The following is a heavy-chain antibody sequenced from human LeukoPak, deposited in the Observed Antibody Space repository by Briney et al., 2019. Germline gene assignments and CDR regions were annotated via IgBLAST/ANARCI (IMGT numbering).Heavy chain of an antibody. CDR1: GGSIGSGNYY. D-gene: IGHD3-16*02. Sequence: SETLSLTCTVSGGSIGSGNYYWNWIRQPPGKGLEWIGYIFYSGSAYYNPSLKSRVTISVDTSKNQFSLKLSSVTAADTAVYYCARDPQFVNAFDIWGQGTMVTVSS. V-gene: IGHV4-30-4*08. CDR3: ARDPQFVNAFDI. J-gene: IGHJ3*02. CDR2: IFYSGSA.